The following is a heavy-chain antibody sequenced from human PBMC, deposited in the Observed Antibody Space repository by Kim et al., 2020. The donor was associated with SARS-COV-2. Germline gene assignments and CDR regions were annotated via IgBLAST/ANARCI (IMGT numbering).Heavy chain of an antibody. CDR1: GFTFSSYG. J-gene: IGHJ6*02. V-gene: IGHV3-33*06. D-gene: IGHD6-19*01. CDR2: IWYDGSNK. Sequence: GGSLRLSCAASGFTFSSYGMHWVRQAPGKGLEWVAVIWYDGSNKYYADSVKGRFTISRDNSKNTLYLQMNSLRAEDTAVYYCEKEYYISGWYVGDYYYYGMDVWGQGTTITVSS. CDR3: EKEYYISGWYVGDYYYYGMDV.